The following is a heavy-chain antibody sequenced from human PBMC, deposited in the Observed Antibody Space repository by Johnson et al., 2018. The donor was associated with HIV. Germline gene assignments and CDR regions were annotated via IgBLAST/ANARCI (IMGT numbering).Heavy chain of an antibody. D-gene: IGHD5-12*01. V-gene: IGHV3-74*02. CDR1: GFTFKNYW. CDR3: ARTSWVAPACRGFDI. CDR2: INGDGDIT. J-gene: IGHJ3*02. Sequence: MLLVESGGGWVQPGRSLRLSCAASGFTFKNYWMQWVRQVPGKGLVWVSRINGDGDITTYADSVKGRFAVSRDNAKNTLHLQMSSLRAEDTAVYYWARTSWVAPACRGFDIWGQGTMVTGSS.